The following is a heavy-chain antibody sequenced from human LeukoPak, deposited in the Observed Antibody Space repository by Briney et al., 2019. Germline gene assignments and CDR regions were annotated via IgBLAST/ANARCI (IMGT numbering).Heavy chain of an antibody. V-gene: IGHV3-23*01. Sequence: GGSLRLSCAASGFTFSSYAMSWVCQAPGKGLEWVSSISRSGSTKYYADSVKGRFTISRDNSKNTLYLQMNSLRAEDTAVYYCAREEGSFDYWGQGTLVTVSS. J-gene: IGHJ4*02. CDR2: ISRSGSTK. CDR1: GFTFSSYA. CDR3: AREEGSFDY.